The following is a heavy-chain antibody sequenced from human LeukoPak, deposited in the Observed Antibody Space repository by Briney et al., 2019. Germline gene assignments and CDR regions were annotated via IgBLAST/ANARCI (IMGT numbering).Heavy chain of an antibody. CDR1: GGSISSSSYY. CDR2: IYYSGST. CDR3: ARGGRYFDY. V-gene: IGHV4-61*01. J-gene: IGHJ4*02. Sequence: SETLSLTCTVSGGSISSSSYYWSWIRQPPGKGLEWIGYIYYSGSTNYNPSLKSRVTFSVDTSKNQFSLKLTSVTAADTAVYYCARGGRYFDYWGQGTLVTVSS. D-gene: IGHD3-9*01.